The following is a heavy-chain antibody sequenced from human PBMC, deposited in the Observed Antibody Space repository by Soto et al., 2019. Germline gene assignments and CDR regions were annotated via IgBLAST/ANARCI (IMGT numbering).Heavy chain of an antibody. J-gene: IGHJ4*02. CDR1: GFIFSSYA. V-gene: IGHV3-30*04. CDR3: ARAADMTSVVAIDY. CDR2: ISYDGSDK. Sequence: QVQLVESGGGVVQPGRSLRLSCAASGFIFSSYAMHWVRQAPGKGLEWVAIISYDGSDKYYADSVKGRFTISRDNSKNPLYLHMSSLKTEDTAVYYWARAADMTSVVAIDYWGQGTLVTVSS. D-gene: IGHD2-15*01.